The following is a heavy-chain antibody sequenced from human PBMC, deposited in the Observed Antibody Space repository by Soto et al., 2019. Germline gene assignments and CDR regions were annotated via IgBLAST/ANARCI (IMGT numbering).Heavy chain of an antibody. CDR2: IIPIIGKA. CDR3: ARGGTYYYDSSGYFGY. CDR1: GYTFTSYA. Sequence: SVKVSCKASGYTFTSYAIHWVRQAPGQRLEWMGWIIPIIGKANYAQKFQGRVTITADASTSTAYMELSSLRSEDTAVYYCARGGTYYYDSSGYFGYWGQGTLVTVSS. J-gene: IGHJ4*02. D-gene: IGHD3-22*01. V-gene: IGHV1-69*13.